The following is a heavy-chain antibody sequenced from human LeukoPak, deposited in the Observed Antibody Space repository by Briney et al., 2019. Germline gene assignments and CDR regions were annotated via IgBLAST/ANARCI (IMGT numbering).Heavy chain of an antibody. Sequence: SETLSLTCTVSGGSISSGDYYWSWIRQPPGKGLAWIGYIYYSGSTYYNPSLKSRVTISVDTSKNQFSLKLSSVTAADTAVYYCARMLLRFPTNWFDPWGQGTLVTVSS. V-gene: IGHV4-30-4*08. CDR1: GGSISSGDYY. D-gene: IGHD3-3*01. CDR2: IYYSGST. J-gene: IGHJ5*02. CDR3: ARMLLRFPTNWFDP.